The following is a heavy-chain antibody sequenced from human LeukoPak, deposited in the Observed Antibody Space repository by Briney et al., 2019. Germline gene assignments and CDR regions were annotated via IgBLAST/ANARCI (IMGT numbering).Heavy chain of an antibody. V-gene: IGHV4-39*01. D-gene: IGHD5-18*01. J-gene: IGHJ4*02. CDR1: GGSISSSSYY. CDR2: FYYSGST. CDR3: ARRRSGNSYVDY. Sequence: PSETLSLTCTVSGGSISSSSYYWGWIRQPPGKGLEWIGSFYYSGSTYYSPSLKGRVTISVDTSKNQFSLKLSSVTATDTAVYYCARRRSGNSYVDYWGQGTLVTVSS.